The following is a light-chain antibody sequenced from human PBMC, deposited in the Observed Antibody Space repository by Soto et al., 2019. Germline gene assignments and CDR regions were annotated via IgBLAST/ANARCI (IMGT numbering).Light chain of an antibody. J-gene: IGKJ4*01. V-gene: IGKV1-39*01. CDR1: QSISSY. CDR2: AAS. Sequence: DIQMTQSPSTLSASVGDRVTITCRASQSISSYLNWYQQKPGKAPKLLIYAASSLQSGVPSRFSGSGSGTDFTLTINNLQPEDFASYFCQESYSTPLTFGGGTKVDI. CDR3: QESYSTPLT.